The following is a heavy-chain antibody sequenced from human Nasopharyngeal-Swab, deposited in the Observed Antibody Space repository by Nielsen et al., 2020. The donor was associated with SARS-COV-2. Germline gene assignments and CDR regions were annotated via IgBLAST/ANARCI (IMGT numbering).Heavy chain of an antibody. Sequence: GESLKISCAASGFTFSKFYMSWVRQAAGKGLEWVANIKQDGSGSYYVDSVKGRFTISRDDANNSLYLQMNSLRAGDTGVYYCARDLRAGSLWRDLTRYYYYGMDVWGQGTTVTVSS. J-gene: IGHJ6*02. CDR3: ARDLRAGSLWRDLTRYYYYGMDV. D-gene: IGHD2-21*01. CDR2: IKQDGSGS. V-gene: IGHV3-7*01. CDR1: GFTFSKFY.